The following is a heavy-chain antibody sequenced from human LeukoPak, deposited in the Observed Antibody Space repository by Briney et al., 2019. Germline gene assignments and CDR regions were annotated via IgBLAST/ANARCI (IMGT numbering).Heavy chain of an antibody. CDR3: ARAVTCSGGNCYSYWFDP. V-gene: IGHV1-18*01. J-gene: IGHJ5*02. D-gene: IGHD2-15*01. CDR1: GYTFTNYG. CDR2: ISAYNGNT. Sequence: GASVKVSCKASGYTFTNYGFSWVRQAPGQGLEWMGWISAYNGNTYYAQKLQGRVTMTTDTSTSTAYMELRSLRSDDTAVYYCARAVTCSGGNCYSYWFDPLGQGTLVTVSS.